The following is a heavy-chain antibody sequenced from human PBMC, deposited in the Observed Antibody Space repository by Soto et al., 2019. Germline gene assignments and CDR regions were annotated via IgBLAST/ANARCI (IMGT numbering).Heavy chain of an antibody. D-gene: IGHD2-15*01. V-gene: IGHV3-33*01. Sequence: QVQLVDSGGGVVQPGRSLRLSCAASGFTFSSYGMHWVRQAPGKGLEWVAVIWYDGSNKYYADSVKGRFTISRDNSKNKLYLQMNSLRAEDTAVYYCARGGIVVVQRDDAFDIWGQGTMVTVSS. CDR3: ARGGIVVVQRDDAFDI. CDR1: GFTFSSYG. J-gene: IGHJ3*02. CDR2: IWYDGSNK.